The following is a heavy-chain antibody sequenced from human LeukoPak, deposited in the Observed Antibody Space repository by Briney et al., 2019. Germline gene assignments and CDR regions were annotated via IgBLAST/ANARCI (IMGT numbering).Heavy chain of an antibody. Sequence: GGSLRLSCAASGFTFSDYAMNWVRQAPGKGLEWVSTISGHGGTTYYADSVKGRFTISRDSSKNTLYLQMNGLRAEDTAVYYCAKSGGTQMDFDYWGLGTLVTASS. CDR1: GFTFSDYA. CDR2: ISGHGGTT. V-gene: IGHV3-23*01. D-gene: IGHD1-14*01. CDR3: AKSGGTQMDFDY. J-gene: IGHJ4*02.